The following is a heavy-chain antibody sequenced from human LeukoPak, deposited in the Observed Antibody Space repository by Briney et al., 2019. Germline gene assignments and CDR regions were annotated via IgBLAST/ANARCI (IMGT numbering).Heavy chain of an antibody. CDR1: RFTFSSNA. J-gene: IGHJ4*02. D-gene: IGHD2-2*01. CDR3: AKDVGYCGSASCYFSY. V-gene: IGHV3-23*01. CDR2: VSGSGGAT. Sequence: GGSLRLSCAASRFTFSSNAMSWVRQAPGKGLEWVSTVSGSGGATYYAESVKGRFTISRDNSKNTLYLQMNSLRAEDTAVYYCAKDVGYCGSASCYFSYWGQGTLVTVAS.